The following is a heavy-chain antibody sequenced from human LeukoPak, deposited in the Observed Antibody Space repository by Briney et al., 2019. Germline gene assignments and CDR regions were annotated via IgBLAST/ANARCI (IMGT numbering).Heavy chain of an antibody. V-gene: IGHV3-48*01. CDR3: AGVRSSSWFYYYYMDV. Sequence: GGSLRLSCVASGFTYSNHWMHWVRQAPGKGLEWVSYISGSGDPIYYADSVKGRFTISRDNSKNTLYLQMNSLRAEDTAVYYCAGVRSSSWFYYYYMDVWGKGTTVTISS. CDR1: GFTYSNHW. D-gene: IGHD6-13*01. CDR2: ISGSGDPI. J-gene: IGHJ6*03.